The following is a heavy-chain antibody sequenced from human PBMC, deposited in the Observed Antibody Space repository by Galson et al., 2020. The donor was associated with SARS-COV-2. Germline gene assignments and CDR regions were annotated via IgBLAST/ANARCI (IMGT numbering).Heavy chain of an antibody. Sequence: GGSLRLSCAASGFTFSSYAMSWVRQAPGKGLEWVSAISGSGGSKYYADSVKGRFTISRDNSKNTLYLQMNSLRAEDTAVYYCAKPPGRLSLYYYYYYGMDVWGQGTTVTVSS. CDR2: ISGSGGSK. J-gene: IGHJ6*02. CDR3: AKPPGRLSLYYYYYYGMDV. V-gene: IGHV3-23*01. CDR1: GFTFSSYA. D-gene: IGHD3-16*02.